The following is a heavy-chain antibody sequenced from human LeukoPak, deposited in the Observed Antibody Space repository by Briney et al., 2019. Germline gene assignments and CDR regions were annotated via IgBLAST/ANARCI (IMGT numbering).Heavy chain of an antibody. CDR3: ARDPAGELSSGVFDY. Sequence: GGSLRLSCSASGFTFSSYAMHWVRQAPGKGLEWVAVISYDGSNKYYADSVKGRVTISRDNSKNTLYLQMNSLRAEDTAVYYCARDPAGELSSGVFDYWGQGTLVTVSS. D-gene: IGHD3-16*02. CDR2: ISYDGSNK. CDR1: GFTFSSYA. V-gene: IGHV3-30-3*01. J-gene: IGHJ4*02.